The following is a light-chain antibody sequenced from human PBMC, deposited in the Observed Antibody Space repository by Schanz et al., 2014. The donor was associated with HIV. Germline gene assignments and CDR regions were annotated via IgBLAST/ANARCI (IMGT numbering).Light chain of an antibody. V-gene: IGLV2-8*01. Sequence: QSALTQPPSASGSPGQSVTISCTGTSSDVGGYNFVSWFQQHPGKAPKLMIYEVTKRPSGVPARFSGSKSGTSASLVITGLQAEDEADYYCQSYDSSLSGYVFGTGTKLTVL. CDR1: SSDVGGYNF. CDR2: EVT. J-gene: IGLJ1*01. CDR3: QSYDSSLSGYV.